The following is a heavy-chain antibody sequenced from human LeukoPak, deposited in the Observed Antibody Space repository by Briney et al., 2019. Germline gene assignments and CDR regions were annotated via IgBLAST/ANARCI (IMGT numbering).Heavy chain of an antibody. CDR3: AKANDYGDYGGFDS. CDR1: GLIFSNYG. J-gene: IGHJ4*02. Sequence: PGGSLRLSCAASGLIFSNYGMHWVRQAPGKGLEWVAFIRYDGRNKYYADSVKGRFTISRDNSKNTLYLQMNSLNSLRAEDTAVYYCAKANDYGDYGGFDSWGQGTLVTVSS. CDR2: IRYDGRNK. V-gene: IGHV3-30*02. D-gene: IGHD4-17*01.